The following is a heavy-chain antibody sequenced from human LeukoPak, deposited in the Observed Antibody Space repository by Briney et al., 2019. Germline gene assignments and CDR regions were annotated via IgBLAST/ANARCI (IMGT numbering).Heavy chain of an antibody. Sequence: TSETLSLTCAVSGYSISSGYYWGWIRQPPGKGLEWIGSIYHSGSTYYNPSLKSRVTISVDTSKNQFSLKLSSVTAADTAVYYCARDQLGMDVWGKGTTVTVSS. J-gene: IGHJ6*03. CDR1: GYSISSGYY. CDR3: ARDQLGMDV. V-gene: IGHV4-38-2*02. CDR2: IYHSGST. D-gene: IGHD1-1*01.